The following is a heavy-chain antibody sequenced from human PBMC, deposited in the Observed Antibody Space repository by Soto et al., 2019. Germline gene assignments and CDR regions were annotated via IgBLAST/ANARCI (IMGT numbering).Heavy chain of an antibody. CDR2: INAGNGNT. D-gene: IGHD3-10*01. CDR3: ARSLLWFGELDY. Sequence: QVQLVQSGAEVKKPGASVKVSCKASGYTFTSYAMHWVRQAPGQRLEWMGWINAGNGNTKYSQKFQGRVTITRDTSASTAYMELSSLRSEDTAVYYCARSLLWFGELDYWGQGTLVTVSS. CDR1: GYTFTSYA. J-gene: IGHJ4*02. V-gene: IGHV1-3*01.